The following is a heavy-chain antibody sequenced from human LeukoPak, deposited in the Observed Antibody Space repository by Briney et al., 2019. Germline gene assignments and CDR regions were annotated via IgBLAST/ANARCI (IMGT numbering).Heavy chain of an antibody. J-gene: IGHJ4*02. Sequence: PSETLSLTCTVSGDSISSGAYSWNWIRQPPGKGLEWIGYIYYAGYANYNPSLKSRVTMSVERSKNQFSLKLRSATAADTAMYFCARESHYDSSGYNYFDSWGQGVLVTVSS. CDR2: IYYAGYA. CDR3: ARESHYDSSGYNYFDS. V-gene: IGHV4-30-2*01. D-gene: IGHD3-22*01. CDR1: GDSISSGAYS.